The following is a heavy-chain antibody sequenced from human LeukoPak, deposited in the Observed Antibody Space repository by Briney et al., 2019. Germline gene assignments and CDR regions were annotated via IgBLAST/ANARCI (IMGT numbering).Heavy chain of an antibody. CDR3: ARGARYVDTVMRLDY. J-gene: IGHJ4*02. Sequence: GASVKVSCKASGYTFTGYYMHWVRQAPGQGLEWMGWINPNSGGTNYAQKFQGRVTMTRDTSISTAYMELSRLRSDDTAVYYCARGARYVDTVMRLDYWGQGTLVTVSS. CDR1: GYTFTGYY. D-gene: IGHD5-18*01. V-gene: IGHV1-2*02. CDR2: INPNSGGT.